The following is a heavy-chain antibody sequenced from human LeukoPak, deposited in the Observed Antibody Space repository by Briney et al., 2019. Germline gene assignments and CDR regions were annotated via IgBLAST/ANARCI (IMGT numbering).Heavy chain of an antibody. Sequence: SETLSLTCTVSGGSISSGGYYWSWIRQHPGKGLEWIGYIYYSGSTYYNPSLKSRVTISVDTSKNQFSLKLSSVTAADTAVYYCARGPVVIPMDVWGQGTTVTVSS. CDR1: GGSISSGGYY. V-gene: IGHV4-31*03. D-gene: IGHD2-2*01. J-gene: IGHJ6*02. CDR3: ARGPVVIPMDV. CDR2: IYYSGST.